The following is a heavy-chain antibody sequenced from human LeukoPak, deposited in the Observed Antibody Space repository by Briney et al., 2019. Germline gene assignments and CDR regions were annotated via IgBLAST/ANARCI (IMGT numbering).Heavy chain of an antibody. Sequence: PSETLSLTCAVYGGSFRGYYWSWIRQPPGKGLEWIGEINHSGSTNYNPSLKSRVTISVDTSKNQFSLKLSSVTAADTAVYYCARSDSSGWYVFGYWGQGTLVTVSS. D-gene: IGHD6-19*01. CDR2: INHSGST. CDR1: GGSFRGYY. J-gene: IGHJ4*02. V-gene: IGHV4-34*01. CDR3: ARSDSSGWYVFGY.